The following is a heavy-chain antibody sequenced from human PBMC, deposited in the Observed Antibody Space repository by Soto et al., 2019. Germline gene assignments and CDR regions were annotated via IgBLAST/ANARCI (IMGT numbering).Heavy chain of an antibody. CDR1: GGSISSSNW. D-gene: IGHD3-22*01. CDR3: ARTRDDYYDSSGYYDDDAFDI. CDR2: IYHSGST. J-gene: IGHJ3*02. V-gene: IGHV4-4*02. Sequence: KTSETLSLTCAVSGGSISSSNWWSWVRQPPGKGLEWIGEIYHSGSTNYNPSLKSRVTISVDKSKNQFSLKLSSVTAADTAVYYCARTRDDYYDSSGYYDDDAFDIWGQGTMVTVSS.